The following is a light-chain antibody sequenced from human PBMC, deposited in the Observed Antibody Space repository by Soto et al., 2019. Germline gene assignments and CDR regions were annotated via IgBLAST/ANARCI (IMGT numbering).Light chain of an antibody. V-gene: IGKV1-39*01. CDR2: AAS. CDR1: QSISSY. Sequence: DIQMTQSPSSLSASVGDRVTITCRASQSISSYLNWYQQKPGKAPKLLIYAASSLQSGVPSRFSGSGSGTDVTLTISSLQPEDFATYYCQQSYSNPYTFGQGTKLESK. J-gene: IGKJ2*01. CDR3: QQSYSNPYT.